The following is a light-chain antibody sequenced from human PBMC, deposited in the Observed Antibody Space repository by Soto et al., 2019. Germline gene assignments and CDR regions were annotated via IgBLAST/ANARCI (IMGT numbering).Light chain of an antibody. CDR3: QQYHIYPYT. CDR2: DAS. V-gene: IGKV1-5*01. J-gene: IGKJ2*01. CDR1: QYINRW. Sequence: DIQMTQSPSTLSTSVGDRVTITCRASQYINRWLAWYQQKPGKAPKLLIYDASSLESGVPSQFSGSGSGTEFTLTISSLQPDDFATYYCQQYHIYPYTFGQGTKLEI.